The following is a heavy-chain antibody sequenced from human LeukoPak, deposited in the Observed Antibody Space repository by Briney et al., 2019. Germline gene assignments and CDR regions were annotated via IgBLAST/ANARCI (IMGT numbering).Heavy chain of an antibody. J-gene: IGHJ4*02. CDR2: INHSGST. D-gene: IGHD6-13*01. CDR1: GGSFSGYY. CDR3: ARDGLSAAGDY. V-gene: IGHV4-34*01. Sequence: SETLSLTCAVYGGSFSGYYWSWTRQPPGKGLEWIGEINHSGSTNYNPSLKSRVTISVDTSKSQFSLKLSSVTAADTAVYYCARDGLSAAGDYWGQGTLVTVSS.